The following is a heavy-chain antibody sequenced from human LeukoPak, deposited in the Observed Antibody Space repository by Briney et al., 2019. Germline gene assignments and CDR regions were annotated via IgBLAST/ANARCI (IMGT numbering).Heavy chain of an antibody. J-gene: IGHJ4*02. V-gene: IGHV3-23*01. Sequence: GGSLRLSCAASGFAFSNYAMSWVRQAPGKGLEWVSAIVGSGGSTYYADSVKGRFTISRDNPKNTLYLQMNSLRAEDAAVYYCAKWGDYDILTGYYDSDYWGQGTLVTVSS. D-gene: IGHD3-9*01. CDR1: GFAFSNYA. CDR3: AKWGDYDILTGYYDSDY. CDR2: IVGSGGST.